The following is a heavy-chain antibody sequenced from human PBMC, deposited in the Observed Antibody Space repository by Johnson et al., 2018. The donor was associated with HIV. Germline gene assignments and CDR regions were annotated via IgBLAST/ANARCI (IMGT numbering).Heavy chain of an antibody. J-gene: IGHJ3*02. CDR3: ARTRHYYEAFDI. Sequence: QVLLVESGGGVVQPGRSLRLSCAASGFTFSSYAMHWVRQAPGKGLEWVAVISYDGSNKYYAASVEGRFTISRENSKNTLYLQMNSLRAEDTAVYYCARTRHYYEAFDIWGQGTMVTVSS. CDR1: GFTFSSYA. V-gene: IGHV3-30-3*01. CDR2: ISYDGSNK. D-gene: IGHD3-10*01.